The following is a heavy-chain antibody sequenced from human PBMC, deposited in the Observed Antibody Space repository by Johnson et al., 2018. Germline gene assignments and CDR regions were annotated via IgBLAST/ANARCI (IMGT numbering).Heavy chain of an antibody. CDR2: INSDGSST. D-gene: IGHD2-15*01. J-gene: IGHJ6*02. Sequence: VQLVQSGGGLVQPGGSLRLSCAASGFTFSSYWMHWVRQAPGKGLVWVSRINSDGSSTSYADSVKGRFTISRDNAENSLYLQMNSLRVEDTALYYCAKDIGRSGRRDYGMDVWGQGTTVTVSS. CDR3: AKDIGRSGRRDYGMDV. V-gene: IGHV3-74*01. CDR1: GFTFSSYW.